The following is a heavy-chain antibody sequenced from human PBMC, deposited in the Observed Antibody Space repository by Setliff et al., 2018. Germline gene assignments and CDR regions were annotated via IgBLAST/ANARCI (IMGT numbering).Heavy chain of an antibody. CDR1: GGSFSGYY. CDR3: ARVSIAAPSYYGMDV. CDR2: IIHSGST. V-gene: IGHV4-34*12. D-gene: IGHD2-21*01. Sequence: SETLSLTCAVYGGSFSGYYWSWIRQPPGKRLEWIGEIIHSGSTNYNPSLKSRVTISMDTSKNQFSLKLNSVTAADTAVYYCARVSIAAPSYYGMDVWGRGTTVTVSS. J-gene: IGHJ6*02.